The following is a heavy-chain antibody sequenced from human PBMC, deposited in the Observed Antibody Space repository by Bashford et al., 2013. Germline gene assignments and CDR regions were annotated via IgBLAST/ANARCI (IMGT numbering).Heavy chain of an antibody. Sequence: VRQAPGKGLEWVALIWSDGRIKFYADSVKGRFTISRDNFKNILFLQMDTVRADDTALYYCARPLQKGYSPYYGMDVWGHGTMVTVSS. CDR3: ARPLQKGYSPYYGMDV. V-gene: IGHV3-33*01. J-gene: IGHJ6*02. CDR2: IWSDGRIK. D-gene: IGHD5-24*01.